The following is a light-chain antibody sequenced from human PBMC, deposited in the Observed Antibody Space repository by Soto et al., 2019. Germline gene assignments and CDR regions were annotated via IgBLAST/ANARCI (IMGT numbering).Light chain of an antibody. CDR2: GAS. Sequence: IPLTQSPSSLSASVGDSVTITCRASQGITSYLAWYQQKPGKAPNLLIYGASTLQSGLPSRFSGSGSGTDFTLTSNSLQADDFATYYCQQTRSYPSTFGGGTKVDIK. CDR3: QQTRSYPST. J-gene: IGKJ4*01. V-gene: IGKV1-9*01. CDR1: QGITSY.